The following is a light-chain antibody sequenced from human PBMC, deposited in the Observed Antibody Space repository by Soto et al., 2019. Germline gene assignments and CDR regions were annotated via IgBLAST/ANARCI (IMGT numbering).Light chain of an antibody. CDR2: EAS. V-gene: IGKV1-5*03. CDR3: QQYYDYSRT. CDR1: QSISSW. J-gene: IGKJ1*01. Sequence: DIPMTQSPSTLSASVGDRVTITCRASQSISSWLAWYQQKPGKAPKLLIYEASSLESGVSSRFSGSGSGTEFTLTISSLRPDDFASYYCQQYYDYSRTFGQGTKVEIK.